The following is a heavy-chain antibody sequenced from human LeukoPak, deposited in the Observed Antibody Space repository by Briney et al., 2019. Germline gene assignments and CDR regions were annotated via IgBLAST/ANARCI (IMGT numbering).Heavy chain of an antibody. D-gene: IGHD3-22*01. V-gene: IGHV1-69*05. Sequence: SVKVSCKASGGTFSSYAISWVRQAPGQGLEWMGGIIPIFGTANYAQKFQGRVTITTDESTSTAYMELSSLRSEDTAVYYCASGNTYYYDSSQPHFDYWGQGTLVTVSS. CDR2: IIPIFGTA. J-gene: IGHJ4*02. CDR3: ASGNTYYYDSSQPHFDY. CDR1: GGTFSSYA.